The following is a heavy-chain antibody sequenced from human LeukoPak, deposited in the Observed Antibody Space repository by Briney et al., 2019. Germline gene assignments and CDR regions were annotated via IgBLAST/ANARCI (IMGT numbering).Heavy chain of an antibody. V-gene: IGHV1-2*02. J-gene: IGHJ4*02. Sequence: ASVKVSCKASGYTFTGYYMHWVRQAPGQGLEWMGWINPNSGGTNYAQKFQGRVTMTRDTSISTAYMELSRLRSDDTAVYYCATGYCSGGSCYSGPWYFDYWGQGTLVTVSS. D-gene: IGHD2-15*01. CDR2: INPNSGGT. CDR3: ATGYCSGGSCYSGPWYFDY. CDR1: GYTFTGYY.